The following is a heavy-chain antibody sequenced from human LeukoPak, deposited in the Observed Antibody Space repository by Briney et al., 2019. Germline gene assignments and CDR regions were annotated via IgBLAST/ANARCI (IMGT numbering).Heavy chain of an antibody. CDR1: GFTFSSYA. CDR3: AKGDPRVVLNGPFTIFGVTYPDP. J-gene: IGHJ5*02. V-gene: IGHV3-23*01. Sequence: PGGSLRLSCAASGFTFSSYAMSWVRQAPGKGLEWVSAISGSGGSTYYADSVKGRFTISRDNSKNTLYLQMNSLRAEDTAVYYCAKGDPRVVLNGPFTIFGVTYPDPWGQGTLVTVSS. CDR2: ISGSGGST. D-gene: IGHD3-3*01.